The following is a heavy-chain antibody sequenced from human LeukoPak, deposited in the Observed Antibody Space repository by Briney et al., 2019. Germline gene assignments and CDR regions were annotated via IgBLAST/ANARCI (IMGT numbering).Heavy chain of an antibody. V-gene: IGHV3-33*06. CDR2: IWYDGSNK. CDR3: AKFHGDYDLSAYFDY. J-gene: IGHJ4*02. Sequence: GGSLRLSCAASGFTFSSYGMHWVRQAPGKGLEWVAVIWYDGSNKYYADSVKGRFTISRDNSKNTLYLQMNSLRAEDTAVYYCAKFHGDYDLSAYFDYWGQGTLVTVSS. CDR1: GFTFSSYG. D-gene: IGHD4-17*01.